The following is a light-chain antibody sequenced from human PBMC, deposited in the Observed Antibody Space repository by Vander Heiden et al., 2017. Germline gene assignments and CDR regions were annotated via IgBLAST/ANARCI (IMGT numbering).Light chain of an antibody. Sequence: TISCSGSSANIGTKAVNWYQHLPGTAPKLLIYNNNQRPSGVPGRFSGSKSGTSASLVISGLQSVDEADYYCAAWDDGLNGLFGGGTKLTVL. J-gene: IGLJ3*02. CDR2: NNN. CDR1: SANIGTKA. V-gene: IGLV1-44*01. CDR3: AAWDDGLNGL.